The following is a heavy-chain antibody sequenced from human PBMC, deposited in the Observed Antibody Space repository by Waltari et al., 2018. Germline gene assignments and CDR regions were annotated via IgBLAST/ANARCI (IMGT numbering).Heavy chain of an antibody. CDR3: VRQSWDYYFMDV. CDR2: ISSDGNNE. Sequence: QVQLVESGGGAVQPGRSLRLSCAASGFPFSSLALQWVRQAPGKGLEWVAHISSDGNNEYYAHSVKSRFTISRDNSKNTLYLQMDSLRGDDTAVYFCVRQSWDYYFMDVWGEGTTVTVSS. J-gene: IGHJ6*03. CDR1: GFPFSSLA. D-gene: IGHD1-26*01. V-gene: IGHV3-30-3*01.